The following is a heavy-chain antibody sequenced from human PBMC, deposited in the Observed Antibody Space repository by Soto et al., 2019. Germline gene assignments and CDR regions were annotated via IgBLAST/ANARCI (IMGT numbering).Heavy chain of an antibody. Sequence: GASVPVSCKDSGGTISSYASSCVRQAPGQGLEWMGGIIPIFGTANYAQKFQGRVTITADESTSTAYMELSSLRSEDPAVYYCARIVGAIRGGYWGQGTLVTVSS. D-gene: IGHD1-26*01. CDR2: IIPIFGTA. CDR3: ARIVGAIRGGY. V-gene: IGHV1-69*01. CDR1: GGTISSYA. J-gene: IGHJ4*02.